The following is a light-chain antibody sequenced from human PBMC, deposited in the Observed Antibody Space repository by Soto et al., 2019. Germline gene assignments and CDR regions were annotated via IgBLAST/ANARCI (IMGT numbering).Light chain of an antibody. CDR2: AAS. V-gene: IGKV1-6*01. Sequence: AVQMTQSPSSLSSSVGERVTITCQASQGVRNDLGWYQQKPGKAPKLLIYAASRLQSGVPSRFSGSGSGTDFTLTISSLQPEDFATYYCLQLNKYPLTFGGGTKVEIK. CDR1: QGVRND. J-gene: IGKJ4*02. CDR3: LQLNKYPLT.